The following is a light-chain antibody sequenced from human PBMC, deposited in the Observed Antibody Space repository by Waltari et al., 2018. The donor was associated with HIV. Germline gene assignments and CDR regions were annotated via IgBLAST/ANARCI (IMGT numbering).Light chain of an antibody. Sequence: SSELIQPPSQSMSPGQTARIPCSGDVLPDQYVYWYQQRPGQAPLLVIYKDHERPSGIPERFSGSSSGTKATLTITGVQPEDEADYYCQSGDKGRTHSVVFGGGTKLTVL. V-gene: IGLV3-25*03. CDR3: QSGDKGRTHSVV. CDR2: KDH. J-gene: IGLJ2*01. CDR1: VLPDQY.